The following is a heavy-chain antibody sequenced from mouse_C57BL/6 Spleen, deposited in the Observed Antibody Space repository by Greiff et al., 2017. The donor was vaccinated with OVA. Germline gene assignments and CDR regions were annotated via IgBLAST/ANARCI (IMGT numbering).Heavy chain of an antibody. V-gene: IGHV5-17*01. CDR3: ARDYCGSSMDY. Sequence: EVKLVESGGGLVKPGGSLKLSCAASGFTFSDYGMHWVRQAPEKGLEWVAYISSGSSTIYYADTVKGRFTISRDNAKNTLFLQMTSLRSEDTAMYYCARDYCGSSMDYWGQGTSVTVSS. CDR2: ISSGSSTI. CDR1: GFTFSDYG. D-gene: IGHD1-1*01. J-gene: IGHJ4*01.